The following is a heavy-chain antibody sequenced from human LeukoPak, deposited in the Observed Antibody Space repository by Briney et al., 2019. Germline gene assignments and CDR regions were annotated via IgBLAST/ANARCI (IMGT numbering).Heavy chain of an antibody. CDR2: IKPDGSEI. J-gene: IGHJ4*02. D-gene: IGHD5/OR15-5a*01. CDR3: ARGVSRVFDY. CDR1: GFTFSRYW. V-gene: IGHV3-7*01. Sequence: GESLRLSCEASGFTFSRYWMSWVRQAPVRGPEWVANIKPDGSEIYYVDSVKGRFTISRDNAKNAVYLHMNSLRPEDTAVYYCARGVSRVFDYWGQGTLVTISS.